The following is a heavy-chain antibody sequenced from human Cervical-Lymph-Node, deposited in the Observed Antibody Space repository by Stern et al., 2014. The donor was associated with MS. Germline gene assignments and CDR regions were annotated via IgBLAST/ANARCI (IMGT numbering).Heavy chain of an antibody. J-gene: IGHJ4*02. CDR3: ARCPDSSGYYDLDWDY. V-gene: IGHV4-61*02. CDR1: GGSISSGSYY. CDR2: IYTSGST. Sequence: QVQLQESGPGLVKPSQTLSLTCTVSGGSISSGSYYWSWIRQPAGKGLEWIGRIYTSGSTNYNPSLKSRVTISVDTSKNQFSLKLSSVTAADTAVYYCARCPDSSGYYDLDWDYWGQGALVTVSS. D-gene: IGHD3-22*01.